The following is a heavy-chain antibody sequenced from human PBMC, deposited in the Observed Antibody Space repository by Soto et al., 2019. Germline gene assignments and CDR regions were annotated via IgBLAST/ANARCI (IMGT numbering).Heavy chain of an antibody. CDR2: IYYSGST. J-gene: IGHJ4*02. CDR3: ARDRDDCSGGSCYNYFDY. CDR1: GGSISSYY. D-gene: IGHD2-15*01. Sequence: SETLSLTCTVSGGSISSYYWSWIRQPPGKGLEWIGYIYYSGSTNYNPSLKSRVTISVDTSKNQFSLKLGSVTAADTAVYYCARDRDDCSGGSCYNYFDYWGQGTLVTVSS. V-gene: IGHV4-59*01.